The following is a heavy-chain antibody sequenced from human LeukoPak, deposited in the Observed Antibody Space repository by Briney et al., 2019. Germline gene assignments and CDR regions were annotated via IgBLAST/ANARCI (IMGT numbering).Heavy chain of an antibody. CDR2: INPNSGGT. CDR1: GYTFTGYY. V-gene: IGHV1-2*02. J-gene: IGHJ4*02. D-gene: IGHD3-22*01. Sequence: ASVKVSCKAPGYTFTGYYMHWVRQAPGQGLEWMGWINPNSGGTNYAQKFQGRVTMTRDTSISTAYMEMSRLRSDDTAVYYCARGRYYYDSSGYRGGLDYWGQGTLVTVSS. CDR3: ARGRYYYDSSGYRGGLDY.